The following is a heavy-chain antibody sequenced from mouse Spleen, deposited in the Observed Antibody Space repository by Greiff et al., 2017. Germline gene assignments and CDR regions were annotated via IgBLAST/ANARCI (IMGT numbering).Heavy chain of an antibody. CDR2: IYPGDGDT. V-gene: IGHV1-82*01. J-gene: IGHJ1*03. D-gene: IGHD1-1*01. Sequence: QVQLQQSGPELVKPGASVKISCKASGYAFSSSWMNWVKQRPGKGLEWIGRIYPGDGDTNYNGKFKGKATLTADKSSSTAYMQLSSLTSEDSAVYFCANNYYGSSYFDVWGTGTTVTVSS. CDR3: ANNYYGSSYFDV. CDR1: GYAFSSSW.